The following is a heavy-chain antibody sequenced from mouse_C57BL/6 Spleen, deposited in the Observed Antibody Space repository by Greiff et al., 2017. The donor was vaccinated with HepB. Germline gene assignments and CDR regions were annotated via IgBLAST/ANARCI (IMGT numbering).Heavy chain of an antibody. Sequence: QVQLKQPGAELVMPGASVKLSCKASGYTFTSYWMHWVKQRPGQGLEWIGEIDPSDSYTNYNQKFKGKSTLTVDKSSSTAYMQLSSLTSEDSAVYYCARRLRREYYAMDYWGQGTSVTVSS. CDR1: GYTFTSYW. V-gene: IGHV1-69*01. D-gene: IGHD2-4*01. CDR2: IDPSDSYT. J-gene: IGHJ4*01. CDR3: ARRLRREYYAMDY.